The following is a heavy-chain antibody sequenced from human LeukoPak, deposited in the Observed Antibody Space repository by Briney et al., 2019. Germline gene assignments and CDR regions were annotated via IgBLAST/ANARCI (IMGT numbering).Heavy chain of an antibody. D-gene: IGHD5-24*01. CDR3: ARAGGFNSPFAY. J-gene: IGHJ4*02. V-gene: IGHV4-59*01. Sequence: PSETLSLTCTVSGGSISSYYRSWIRQPPGKGLEWIGYIYHSGSTNYNPSLKSRVSISVDTSKNQFSLKLNSVTAADTAVYHCARAGGFNSPFAYWGRGTLVTVSS. CDR1: GGSISSYY. CDR2: IYHSGST.